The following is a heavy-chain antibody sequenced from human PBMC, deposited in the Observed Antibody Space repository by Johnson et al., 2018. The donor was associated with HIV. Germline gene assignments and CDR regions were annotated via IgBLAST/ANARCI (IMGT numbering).Heavy chain of an antibody. CDR1: GLSFSNFG. CDR3: AREGYDSSGYSDAFDI. D-gene: IGHD3-22*01. V-gene: IGHV3-30*03. Sequence: VQLVESGGGVVQPGKSLRLSCVASGLSFSNFGIHWVRQAPGKGPEWVAVISFDGNLKKYADSVQGRFTTSRDNAKNSLYLQMNSLRAEDTAVYYCAREGYDSSGYSDAFDIWGQGTMVTVSS. J-gene: IGHJ3*02. CDR2: ISFDGNLK.